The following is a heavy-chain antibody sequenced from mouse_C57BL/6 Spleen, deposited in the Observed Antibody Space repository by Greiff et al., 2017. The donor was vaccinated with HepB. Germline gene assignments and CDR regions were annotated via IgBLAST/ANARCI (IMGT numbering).Heavy chain of an antibody. Sequence: QVQLKQPGAELVMPGASVKLSCKASGYTFTSYWMHWVKQRPGQGLEWIGEIDPSDSYTNYNQKFKGKSTLTVDKSSSTAYMQLSSLTSEDSAVYYCARWDYGRDYWGQGTTLTVSS. CDR1: GYTFTSYW. CDR2: IDPSDSYT. J-gene: IGHJ2*01. CDR3: ARWDYGRDY. D-gene: IGHD1-1*01. V-gene: IGHV1-69*01.